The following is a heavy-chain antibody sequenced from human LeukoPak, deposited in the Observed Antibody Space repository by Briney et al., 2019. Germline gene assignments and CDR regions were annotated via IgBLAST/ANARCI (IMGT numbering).Heavy chain of an antibody. CDR2: ISSSSSYI. CDR3: ARAYDYSNYVVDY. J-gene: IGHJ4*02. Sequence: GGSLRLSCAASGFTFSSYSMNWVRQAPGKGLGWVSSISSSSSYIYYADSVKGRFTISRDNAKNSLYLQMNSLRAEDTAVYYCARAYDYSNYVVDYWGQGTLVTASS. CDR1: GFTFSSYS. D-gene: IGHD4-11*01. V-gene: IGHV3-21*01.